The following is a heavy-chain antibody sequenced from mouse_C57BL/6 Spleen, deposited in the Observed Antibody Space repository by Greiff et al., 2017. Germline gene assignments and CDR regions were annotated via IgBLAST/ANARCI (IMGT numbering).Heavy chain of an antibody. V-gene: IGHV1-82*01. Sequence: QVQLQQSGPELVKPGASVKLSCKASGYAFSSSWMNWVKQRPGKGLEWIGRIYPGDGDTNYNGKFKGKATLTADKSSSTAYMQLSSLTSEDSAVYFCARSTMITFDYWGQGTTLTVSS. CDR3: ARSTMITFDY. CDR1: GYAFSSSW. CDR2: IYPGDGDT. D-gene: IGHD2-4*01. J-gene: IGHJ2*01.